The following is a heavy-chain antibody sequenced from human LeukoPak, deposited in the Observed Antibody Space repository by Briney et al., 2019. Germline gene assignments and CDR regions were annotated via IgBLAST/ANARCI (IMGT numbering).Heavy chain of an antibody. CDR1: GFTFSSHW. D-gene: IGHD4-17*01. CDR2: INNDGSRT. CDR3: AREDYNDSGWYFDL. J-gene: IGHJ2*01. V-gene: IGHV3-74*01. Sequence: GGSLRLSCAASGFTFSSHWMHWVSQAPGKGLVWVSRINNDGSRTTYADPVKGRFTISRDNAKKTLYLQMNSLRAEDTAVYFCAREDYNDSGWYFDLWGRGTLVTVSS.